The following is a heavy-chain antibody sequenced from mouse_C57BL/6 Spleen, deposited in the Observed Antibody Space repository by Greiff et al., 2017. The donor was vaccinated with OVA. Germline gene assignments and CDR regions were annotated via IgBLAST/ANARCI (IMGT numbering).Heavy chain of an antibody. CDR3: TPGDYGSSLAWFAY. CDR1: GFNIKDYY. J-gene: IGHJ3*01. CDR2: IDPEDGDT. V-gene: IGHV14-1*01. Sequence: EVHLVESGAELVRPGASVKLSCTASGFNIKDYYMHWVKQRPEQGLEWIGRIDPEDGDTEYAPKFQGKATMTADTSSNTAYLQRSSLTSEDTAVYYCTPGDYGSSLAWFAYWGQGTLVTVSA. D-gene: IGHD1-1*01.